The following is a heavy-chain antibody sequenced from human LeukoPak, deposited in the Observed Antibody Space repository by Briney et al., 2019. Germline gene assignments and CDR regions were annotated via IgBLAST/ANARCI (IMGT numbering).Heavy chain of an antibody. CDR3: AKKTPGIHPFDS. CDR2: VGTDSDT. J-gene: IGHJ4*02. D-gene: IGHD6-13*01. V-gene: IGHV3-23*01. Sequence: PGGSLRLSCAASGFIFRTSAFSWVRQSPERGLEWVSTVGTDSDTYYADSVKGRFTISRDNSKNTVYLQMTGLRADDTAVYYCAKKTPGIHPFDSWGQGTLVTVSP. CDR1: GFIFRTSA.